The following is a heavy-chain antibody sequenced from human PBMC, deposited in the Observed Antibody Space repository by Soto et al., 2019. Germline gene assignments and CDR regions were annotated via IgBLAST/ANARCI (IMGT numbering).Heavy chain of an antibody. D-gene: IGHD3-9*01. J-gene: IGHJ2*01. CDR3: ATSKDWRWYLAL. Sequence: QEQLQQWGAGLLKPSETLSLTCAVYSGSFSAFYWSWIRQPPGKGLEWIGEINNSGSTNYRPSLESRVTRSLDRSNTQFSLKLNSVTAADTTVYYCATSKDWRWYLALWGRGTLVTVSS. V-gene: IGHV4-34*01. CDR2: INNSGST. CDR1: SGSFSAFY.